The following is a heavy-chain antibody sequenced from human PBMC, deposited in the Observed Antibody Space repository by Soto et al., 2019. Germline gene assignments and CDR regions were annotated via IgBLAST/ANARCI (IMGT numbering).Heavy chain of an antibody. J-gene: IGHJ3*02. V-gene: IGHV3-23*01. CDR1: GFTFSSYD. Sequence: EVQLLESGGGWVQPGGSLRLSCAASGFTFSSYDMSWVRQAPGKGLEWVSGISGSGGSAYYADSVKGRFTISRDNSKNTLYLQMNSLRSEYTAIYYCAKEDGAWTNCYFDIWGQGTVVTGSS. D-gene: IGHD4-17*01. CDR2: ISGSGGSA. CDR3: AKEDGAWTNCYFDI.